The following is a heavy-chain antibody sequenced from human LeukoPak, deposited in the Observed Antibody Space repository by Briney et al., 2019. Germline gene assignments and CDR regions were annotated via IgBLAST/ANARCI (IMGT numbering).Heavy chain of an antibody. CDR3: VRQPGIAAAGQYYYYYYGMDV. J-gene: IGHJ6*02. V-gene: IGHV3-66*02. CDR2: IYSGGST. D-gene: IGHD6-13*01. CDR1: GFTVSSNY. Sequence: GGSLRLSCAASGFTVSSNYMSWVRQALGKGLEWVSVIYSGGSTYYADSVKGRFTISRDNSKNTLYLQMNSLRAEDTAVYYCVRQPGIAAAGQYYYYYYGMDVWGQGTTVTVSS.